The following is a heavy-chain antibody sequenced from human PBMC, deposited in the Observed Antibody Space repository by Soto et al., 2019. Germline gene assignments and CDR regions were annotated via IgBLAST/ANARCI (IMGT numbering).Heavy chain of an antibody. J-gene: IGHJ6*02. CDR1: GFTFKTFW. Sequence: GGSLRLSCVASGFTFKTFWMMWVRQAPGKGLEWVANIKEDGSETYYADSVKGRFIISRDNNWNSVYLQMNSLRVEDSAVYYCAVAYGLDVWGQGTTVTVSS. CDR3: AVAYGLDV. V-gene: IGHV3-7*01. CDR2: IKEDGSET.